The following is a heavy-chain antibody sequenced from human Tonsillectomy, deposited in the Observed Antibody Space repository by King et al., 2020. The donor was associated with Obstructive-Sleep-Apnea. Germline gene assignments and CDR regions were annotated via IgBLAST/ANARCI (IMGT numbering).Heavy chain of an antibody. J-gene: IGHJ4*02. D-gene: IGHD2/OR15-2a*01. CDR3: ASDVNSKYYFDF. V-gene: IGHV4-31*03. Sequence: QLQGSGPGLVQPSQTLSLTCTVSGVSISSDDYYWSWIRQLPGKGLEWIAYKRHSGHTYYNPSLKSRVTISLDTSRNQFSLELSSVTAADTAVYYCASDVNSKYYFDFWGQGTLVTVSS. CDR1: GVSISSDDYY. CDR2: KRHSGHT.